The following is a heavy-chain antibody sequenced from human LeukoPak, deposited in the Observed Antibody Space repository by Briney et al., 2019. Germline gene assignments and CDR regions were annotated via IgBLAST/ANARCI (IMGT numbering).Heavy chain of an antibody. CDR1: GGTFSSYA. V-gene: IGHV1-69*13. D-gene: IGHD6-13*01. CDR3: ARGGRGSSWYYTLFDY. CDR2: IIPIFGTA. Sequence: ASVKVSCKASGGTFSSYAISWVRQAPGQGLEWMGGIIPIFGTASYAQKFQGRATITADESTSTAYMELSSLRSEDTAVYYCARGGRGSSWYYTLFDYWGQGTLVSVSS. J-gene: IGHJ4*02.